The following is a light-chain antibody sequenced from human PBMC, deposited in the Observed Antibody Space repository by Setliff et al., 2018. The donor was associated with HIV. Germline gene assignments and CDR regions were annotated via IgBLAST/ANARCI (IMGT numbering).Light chain of an antibody. CDR3: TSYTSYNTLV. Sequence: QSVLTQPPSVSGPPGQSITISCSGTSSDIGFYNYVSWYRQHPGKAPKLIIYDVNNRPSGVSNRFSGSKSGNTASLTISGLQAEDEAVFYCTSYTSYNTLVFGGGTK. CDR1: SSDIGFYNY. CDR2: DVN. V-gene: IGLV2-14*01. J-gene: IGLJ3*02.